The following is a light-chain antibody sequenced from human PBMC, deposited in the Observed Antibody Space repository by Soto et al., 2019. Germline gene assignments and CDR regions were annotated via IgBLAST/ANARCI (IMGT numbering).Light chain of an antibody. Sequence: DIQMTQPPSSLSASVGDRVTITCRASQTISRNLNWYQQKPGKAPDLLIFAASNLQSGVPSRFSGSGSGADFTLTISSLQPEDFATYYCQQGHSAPLTFGGGTKVEIK. J-gene: IGKJ4*01. CDR1: QTISRN. CDR3: QQGHSAPLT. CDR2: AAS. V-gene: IGKV1-39*01.